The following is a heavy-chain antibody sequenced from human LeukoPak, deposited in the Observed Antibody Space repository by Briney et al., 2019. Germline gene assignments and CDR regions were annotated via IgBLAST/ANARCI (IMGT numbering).Heavy chain of an antibody. CDR2: IYYSGTT. CDR1: GGSISNYY. Sequence: SETLSLTCTVSGGSISNYYWSWIRQPPGKGLEWIGYIYYSGTTNYNPSLKSRVAISVDTSKNQFSLKLNSVTAADTAVYYCARGVYIAAAQYGYWGQGTLVTVSS. V-gene: IGHV4-59*01. D-gene: IGHD6-13*01. J-gene: IGHJ4*02. CDR3: ARGVYIAAAQYGY.